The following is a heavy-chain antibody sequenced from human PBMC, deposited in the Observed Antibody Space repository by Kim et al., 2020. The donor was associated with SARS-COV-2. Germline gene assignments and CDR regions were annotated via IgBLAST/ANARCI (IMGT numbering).Heavy chain of an antibody. V-gene: IGHV3-30*18. J-gene: IGHJ4*02. CDR1: GFTFSTYG. CDR2: ISYDGSNK. CDR3: SKDSWGYTYLFDY. D-gene: IGHD5-18*01. Sequence: GGSLRLSCAASGFTFSTYGMHWVRQTPVKGLEWVAIISYDGSNKYYADSVKGRFTISRDNSKNTLYLQMNNLRAEDTAVYYCSKDSWGYTYLFDYWGQGT.